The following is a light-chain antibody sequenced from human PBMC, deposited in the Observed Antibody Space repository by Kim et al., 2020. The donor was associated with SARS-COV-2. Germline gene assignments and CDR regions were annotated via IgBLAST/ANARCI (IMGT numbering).Light chain of an antibody. CDR3: QTWDTGIRV. V-gene: IGLV4-69*01. J-gene: IGLJ2*01. CDR1: SGHSSYG. CDR2: LNSDGSH. Sequence: QLVLTQSPSASASLGASVKLTCTLSSGHSSYGIAWHQQQPEKGPRYLMKLNSDGSHRKGDGIPDRFSGSSSGAERYLTISSLQSEEEADYYCQTWDTGIRVFGGGTQLTVL.